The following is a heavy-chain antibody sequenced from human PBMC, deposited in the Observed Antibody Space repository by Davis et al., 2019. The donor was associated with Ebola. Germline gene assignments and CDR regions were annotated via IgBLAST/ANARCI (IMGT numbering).Heavy chain of an antibody. V-gene: IGHV6-1*01. Sequence: HSQTLSLTCDISGDSVSNNRAAWNWIRQSPSRGLEWLGRTYYASTWYYDYGTSLTSRITIIPETSKNEVSLHLNSVIPEDTAVYYCAREEENVFGYWGQGTLVTVSS. CDR1: GDSVSNNRAA. J-gene: IGHJ4*02. CDR2: TYYASTWYY. CDR3: AREEENVFGY.